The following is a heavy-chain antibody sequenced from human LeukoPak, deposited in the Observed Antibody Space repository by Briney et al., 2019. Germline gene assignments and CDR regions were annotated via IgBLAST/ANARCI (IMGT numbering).Heavy chain of an antibody. CDR1: GFTFSSYW. CDR2: IKQDGSEK. D-gene: IGHD3-10*01. CDR3: AKGAFRDQVQGYYYMDV. Sequence: PGGSLRLSCAASGFTFSSYWMSWVHQARGKGLEWVANIKQDGSEKYYVDSVKGRFIISRDNAKNSLYLQMNSLRAEDTAVYYCAKGAFRDQVQGYYYMDVWGKGTTVTVSS. J-gene: IGHJ6*03. V-gene: IGHV3-7*01.